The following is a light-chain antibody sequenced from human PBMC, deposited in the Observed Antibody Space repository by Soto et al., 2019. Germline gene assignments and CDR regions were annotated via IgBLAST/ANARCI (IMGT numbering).Light chain of an antibody. V-gene: IGKV1-39*01. J-gene: IGKJ3*01. CDR1: QSISGH. CDR3: QQSYSSPRFT. Sequence: DIQMTQSPSSLSASVGDRVTITCRASQSISGHLNWYQHKPGKAPELLIYATSTLHIGVASRFSGSGSGTDFSLTISSLQPEDFATYYCQQSYSSPRFTFGPGTKVDIK. CDR2: ATS.